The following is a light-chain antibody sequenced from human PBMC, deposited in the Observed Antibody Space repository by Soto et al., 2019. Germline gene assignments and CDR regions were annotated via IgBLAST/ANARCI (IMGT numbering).Light chain of an antibody. J-gene: IGKJ4*01. Sequence: EIVLTQSPGTLSLSPVERATLSCRASQTISNTFLAWYQQRPGQAPRLLIYGASGRAAGIPDRFSGSGSGTDFTLSISRLEPEDFAVYYCQQYGVSPTFGGGTKVDI. V-gene: IGKV3-20*01. CDR1: QTISNTF. CDR3: QQYGVSPT. CDR2: GAS.